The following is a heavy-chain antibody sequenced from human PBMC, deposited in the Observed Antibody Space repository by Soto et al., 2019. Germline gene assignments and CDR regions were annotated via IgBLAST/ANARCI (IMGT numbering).Heavy chain of an antibody. Sequence: ASVKVSCKASGYTFTTYGISWVRQAPGQGLEWMGWISAYNGNPNYAQKLQGRVTMTTDTSTSTAYMDLRSLRSDDTAVYYCARAPNEFYYYMDVWGKGTTVTVSS. J-gene: IGHJ6*03. CDR3: ARAPNEFYYYMDV. CDR1: GYTFTTYG. V-gene: IGHV1-18*01. D-gene: IGHD2-8*01. CDR2: ISAYNGNP.